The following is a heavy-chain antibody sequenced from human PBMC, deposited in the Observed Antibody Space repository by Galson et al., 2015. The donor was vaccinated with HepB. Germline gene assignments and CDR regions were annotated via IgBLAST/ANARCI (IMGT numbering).Heavy chain of an antibody. J-gene: IGHJ5*02. CDR1: GFTFSSYS. D-gene: IGHD2-15*01. Sequence: SLRLSCAASGFTFSSYSMNWVRQAPGKGLEWVSSISSSSSYIYYADSVEGRFTISRDNAKNSLYLQMNSLRAEDTAVYYCARDAGYCSGGSCYRWFDPWGQGTLVTVSS. CDR3: ARDAGYCSGGSCYRWFDP. V-gene: IGHV3-21*01. CDR2: ISSSSSYI.